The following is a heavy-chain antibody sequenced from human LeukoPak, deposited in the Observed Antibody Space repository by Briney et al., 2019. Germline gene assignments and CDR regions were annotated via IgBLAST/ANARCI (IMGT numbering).Heavy chain of an antibody. D-gene: IGHD2-15*01. Sequence: PRGSLRLSCAASGITFSTSGMHWVRQAPGRGLEWVAFTRHDGSNEKYADSVKGRFTISRDNSKNTLYLQMNSLIVEDTAVYYCAKDRTVVVTAYGGWFDPWGQGTLVTVSS. CDR3: AKDRTVVVTAYGGWFDP. CDR2: TRHDGSNE. V-gene: IGHV3-30*02. CDR1: GITFSTSG. J-gene: IGHJ5*02.